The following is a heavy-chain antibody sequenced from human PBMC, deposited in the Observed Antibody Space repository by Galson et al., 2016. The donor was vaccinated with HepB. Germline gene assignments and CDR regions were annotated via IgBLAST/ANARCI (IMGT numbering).Heavy chain of an antibody. J-gene: IGHJ3*02. CDR3: ARDMDSGNRWVRSAFDI. Sequence: SVKVSCKASGYTFTTSGISWVRQAPGQGLEWMGWINPHTGDTNYAQKFQGRVTMARDTSISTLYMELSRLRSDDTGLYYCARDMDSGNRWVRSAFDIWGQGPVVTVSS. D-gene: IGHD6-13*01. CDR1: GYTFTTSG. CDR2: INPHTGDT. V-gene: IGHV1-2*02.